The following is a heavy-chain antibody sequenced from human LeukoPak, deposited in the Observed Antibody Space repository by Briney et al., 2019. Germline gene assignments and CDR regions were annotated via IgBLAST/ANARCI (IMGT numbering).Heavy chain of an antibody. D-gene: IGHD5-12*01. V-gene: IGHV4-34*01. CDR3: ARGGGGYDSVDY. CDR1: GVSFSGYY. Sequence: SETLSLTCAVYGVSFSGYYWSWIRQPPGKGLEWIGEINHSGSTNYNPSLKSRVTISVDTSKNQFSLKLSSVTAADTAVYYCARGGGGYDSVDYWGQGTLVTVSS. CDR2: INHSGST. J-gene: IGHJ4*02.